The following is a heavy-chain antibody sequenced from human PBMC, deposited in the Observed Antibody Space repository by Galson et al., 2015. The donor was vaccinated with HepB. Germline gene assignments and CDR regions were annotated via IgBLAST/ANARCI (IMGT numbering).Heavy chain of an antibody. V-gene: IGHV1-69*13. J-gene: IGHJ3*02. CDR2: IIPIFGTA. Sequence: SVKVSCKASGGTFSSYAISWVRQAPGQGLEWMGGIIPIFGTANYAQKFQGRVTITADESTSTAYMELSSLRSEDTAVYYCALNWNGDFDAFDIWGQGTMVTVSS. D-gene: IGHD1-1*01. CDR1: GGTFSSYA. CDR3: ALNWNGDFDAFDI.